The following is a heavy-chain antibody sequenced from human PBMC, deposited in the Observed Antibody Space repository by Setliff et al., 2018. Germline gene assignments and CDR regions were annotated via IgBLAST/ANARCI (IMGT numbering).Heavy chain of an antibody. CDR2: INYSGIT. V-gene: IGHV4-39*01. Sequence: KTSETLSLTCSVSGDSISSSSYYWGWIRQPPGKGLEWIGSINYSGITYYSPSIKSRVIVSVDTSKNQFSLKLSSVTAADTAVYYCARLPGYCNGGNCYGYYTFDIWGQGTMVT. D-gene: IGHD2-15*01. J-gene: IGHJ3*02. CDR3: ARLPGYCNGGNCYGYYTFDI. CDR1: GDSISSSSYY.